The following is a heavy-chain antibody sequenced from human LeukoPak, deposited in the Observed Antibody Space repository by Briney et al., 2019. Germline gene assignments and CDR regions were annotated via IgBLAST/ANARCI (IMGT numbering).Heavy chain of an antibody. D-gene: IGHD3-9*01. CDR1: GFTFNSFA. CDR2: ISGSDGTT. J-gene: IGHJ4*02. Sequence: GGSLRLSCAASGFTFNSFAMNWVRQAPGKGLGWVSSISGSDGTTHYADSVKGRFIISRDNSKNTLYLQMNSLRAEDTAAYYCAKSLGVGGYTGYKGFVQWGQGTLVVVSS. V-gene: IGHV3-23*01. CDR3: AKSLGVGGYTGYKGFVQ.